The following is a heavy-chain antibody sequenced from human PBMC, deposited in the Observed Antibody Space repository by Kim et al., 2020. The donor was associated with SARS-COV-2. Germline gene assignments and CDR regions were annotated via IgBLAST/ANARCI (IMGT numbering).Heavy chain of an antibody. D-gene: IGHD4-17*01. Sequence: TNDADSGKGRFTISRDNSKNTLYLQMNSLRAEDTAVYYCASYGPRPWFDPWGQGTLVTVSS. CDR2: T. J-gene: IGHJ5*02. V-gene: IGHV3-53*01. CDR3: ASYGPRPWFDP.